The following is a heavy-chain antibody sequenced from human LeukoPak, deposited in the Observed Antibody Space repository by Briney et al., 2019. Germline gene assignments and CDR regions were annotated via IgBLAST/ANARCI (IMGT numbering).Heavy chain of an antibody. J-gene: IGHJ4*02. V-gene: IGHV4-39*01. CDR3: ARRNSGSGNFDC. Sequence: SESLSLTCTVSGGSISSSTYYWGWVRQPPGKGLEWIGLMYDGGSTYYNPSLKSRVTISVDTSNNQFSLKLSSVTAADTAMYYCARRNSGSGNFDCWGQGTLVTVSS. D-gene: IGHD3-10*01. CDR2: MYDGGST. CDR1: GGSISSSTYY.